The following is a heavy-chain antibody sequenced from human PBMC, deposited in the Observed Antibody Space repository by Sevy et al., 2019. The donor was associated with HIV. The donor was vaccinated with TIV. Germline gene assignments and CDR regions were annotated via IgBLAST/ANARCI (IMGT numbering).Heavy chain of an antibody. V-gene: IGHV3-15*07. CDR2: IKSKTDGGTT. J-gene: IGHJ4*02. Sequence: GGSLRLSCAASGFTFSNAWMNWVRQAPGKGLEWVGRIKSKTDGGTTDYAAPVKGRFTISRDDSKNTLYVQMNSLKTXXXXXXXXXXXXXXXXXXXXPTTHSSWGQGALVTVSS. D-gene: IGHD1-1*01. CDR1: GFTFSNAW. CDR3: XXXXXXXXXXXXPTTHSS.